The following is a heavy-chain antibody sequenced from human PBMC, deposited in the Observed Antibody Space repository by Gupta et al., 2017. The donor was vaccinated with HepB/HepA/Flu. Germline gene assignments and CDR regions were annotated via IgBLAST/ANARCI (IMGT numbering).Heavy chain of an antibody. CDR2: INDSGSS. J-gene: IGHJ6*01. V-gene: IGHV4-34*02. D-gene: IGHD3-10*01. CDR3: ARVITMVRGLPYYRIDV. Sequence: QVQLQQWGAGLLKPSETLSLSCAVSGESFSGYFWSWIRQSPGKGLEWIGEINDSGSSNYNPSLKSRVTLSVDTSRKQISLNVSSVTAADTALYYCARVITMVRGLPYYRIDVWGRGTTVTVSS. CDR1: GESFSGYF.